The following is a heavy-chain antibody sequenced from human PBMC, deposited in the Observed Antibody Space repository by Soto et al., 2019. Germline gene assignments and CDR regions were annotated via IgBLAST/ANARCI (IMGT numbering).Heavy chain of an antibody. Sequence: GASVKVSCKASGYTFTSYSMHWVRQAPGQRLEGMGWINAGNGKKKNSQNFQGRVTITRDTSASTAYMELSSLRSGDTAVYYCARSIVVVTALDYWGQGTLVTVSS. D-gene: IGHD2-21*02. J-gene: IGHJ4*02. CDR2: INAGNGKK. CDR3: ARSIVVVTALDY. V-gene: IGHV1-3*01. CDR1: GYTFTSYS.